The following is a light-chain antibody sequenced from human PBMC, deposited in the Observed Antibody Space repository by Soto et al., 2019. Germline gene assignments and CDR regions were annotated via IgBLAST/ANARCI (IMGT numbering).Light chain of an antibody. CDR1: SGHSSYA. V-gene: IGLV4-69*01. CDR3: QTWGTGIWV. CDR2: LNSDGRH. Sequence: QSVLTQSPSASASLGASVTLTCTLSSGHSSYAIAWHQQQPEKGPRYLIKLNSDGRHSKGDGIPDRFSGSSSGAERYLTVSSLQSEDEADYYCQTWGTGIWVFGGGTKLTVL. J-gene: IGLJ3*02.